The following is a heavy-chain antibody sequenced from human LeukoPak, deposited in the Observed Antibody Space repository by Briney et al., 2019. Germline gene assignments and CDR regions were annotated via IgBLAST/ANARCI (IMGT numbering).Heavy chain of an antibody. CDR1: GFTFSSYA. CDR3: AKYPSHCSGGSCYPIEWYFDC. Sequence: GGSLRLSCAASGFTFSSYAMSWVRQAPGKGLEWVSAISGSGGSTYYADSVKGRFTISRDNSKNTLYLQMNSLRAEDTAVYYCAKYPSHCSGGSCYPIEWYFDCWGQGTLVTVSS. CDR2: ISGSGGST. J-gene: IGHJ4*02. D-gene: IGHD2-15*01. V-gene: IGHV3-23*01.